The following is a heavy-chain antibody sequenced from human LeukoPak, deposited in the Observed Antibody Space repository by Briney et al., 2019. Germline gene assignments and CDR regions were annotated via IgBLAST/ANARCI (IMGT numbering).Heavy chain of an antibody. D-gene: IGHD3-9*01. CDR3: ARGIPLAYYDILTGYPTTIFDY. CDR2: IYHSGST. CDR1: GGSISSSNW. J-gene: IGHJ4*02. V-gene: IGHV4-4*02. Sequence: PSGTLSLTCAVSGGSISSSNWWSWVRQPPGKGLEWIGEIYHSGSTNYNPSLKSRVTISVDTSKNQFSLKLSSVTAADTAVYYCARGIPLAYYDILTGYPTTIFDYWGQGTLVTVSS.